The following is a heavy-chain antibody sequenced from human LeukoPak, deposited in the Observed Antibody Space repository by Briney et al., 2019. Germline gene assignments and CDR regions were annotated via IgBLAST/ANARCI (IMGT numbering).Heavy chain of an antibody. J-gene: IGHJ4*02. CDR2: IIPIFGTA. V-gene: IGHV1-69*06. CDR3: AKGLESAAGTGGTFDY. D-gene: IGHD6-13*01. CDR1: GGTFSSYA. Sequence: SVKVSCKASGGTFSSYAISWVRQAPGQGLEWMGGIIPIFGTANYAQKSQGRVTITADKSTSTAYMELSSLRAEDMALYYCAKGLESAAGTGGTFDYWGQGTLVTVSS.